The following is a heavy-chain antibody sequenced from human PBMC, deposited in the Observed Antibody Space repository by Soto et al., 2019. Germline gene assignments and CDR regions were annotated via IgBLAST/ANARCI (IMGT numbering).Heavy chain of an antibody. D-gene: IGHD4-4*01. Sequence: GESLKISCETSGYSFTTYCLAWVRPRRGKGLECMGIINPGINNPAPSHTRYSPSFQGRVTISADRYIYTAYLQWSSLEASDTAIYYCARHEQFYYQYYGMDVWGQGTTVTVSS. CDR2: INPGINNPAPSHT. V-gene: IGHV5-51*01. J-gene: IGHJ6*02. CDR1: GYSFTTYC. CDR3: ARHEQFYYQYYGMDV.